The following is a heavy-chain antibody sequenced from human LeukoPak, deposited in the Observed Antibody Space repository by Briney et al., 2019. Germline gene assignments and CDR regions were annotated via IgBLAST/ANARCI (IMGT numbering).Heavy chain of an antibody. J-gene: IGHJ4*02. V-gene: IGHV3-53*01. Sequence: RGSLRLSCAASGFSVSSTYMSWVRQAPGKGLEWVSLMYSHGLTSYGDSVRGRFTISRDTSKNTLHLQMNSLRAEDTAIYYCVRDIGSYPPEKWGQGTLVTVSS. D-gene: IGHD1-26*01. CDR2: MYSHGLT. CDR3: VRDIGSYPPEK. CDR1: GFSVSSTY.